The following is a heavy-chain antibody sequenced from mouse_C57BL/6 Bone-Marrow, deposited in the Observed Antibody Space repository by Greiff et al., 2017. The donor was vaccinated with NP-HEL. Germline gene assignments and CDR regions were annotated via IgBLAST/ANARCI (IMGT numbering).Heavy chain of an antibody. V-gene: IGHV1-12*01. CDR3: ATYYDYDDYAMDY. Sequence: QSGAELVRPGASVKMSCKASGYTFTSYNMHWVKQTPRQGLEWIGAIYPGNGDTSYNQKFKGKATLTVDKSSSTAYMQLSRLTSEDSAVYFCATYYDYDDYAMDYWGQGTSVTVSS. J-gene: IGHJ4*01. CDR2: IYPGNGDT. CDR1: GYTFTSYN. D-gene: IGHD2-4*01.